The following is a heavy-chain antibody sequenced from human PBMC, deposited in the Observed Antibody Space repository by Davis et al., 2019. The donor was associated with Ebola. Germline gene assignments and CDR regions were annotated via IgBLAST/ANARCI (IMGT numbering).Heavy chain of an antibody. CDR1: GFTFSSYA. V-gene: IGHV3-23*01. J-gene: IGHJ6*02. Sequence: PGGSLRLSCAASGFTFSSYAMSWVRQAPGKGLEWVSAISGSGGSTYYADSVKGRFTISRDNSKNTLYLQMNSLRAEDTAVYYCARDDFWSIDRYYYGMDVWGQGTTVTVSS. CDR3: ARDDFWSIDRYYYGMDV. D-gene: IGHD3-3*01. CDR2: ISGSGGST.